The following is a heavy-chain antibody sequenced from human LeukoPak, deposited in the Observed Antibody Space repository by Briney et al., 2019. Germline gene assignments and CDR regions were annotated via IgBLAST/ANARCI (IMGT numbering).Heavy chain of an antibody. CDR2: MNPNSGNT. Sequence: ASVKVSCKASRYTFTSYDINGVRQATGQGLEWMGWMNPNSGNTGYAQKFQGRVTITRNTSISTAYMEPSSLRSEDTAVYYCARGRHYYESSDYYYEGDAFDVWGQGTMVTVSS. D-gene: IGHD3-22*01. CDR3: ARGRHYYESSDYYYEGDAFDV. V-gene: IGHV1-8*03. J-gene: IGHJ3*01. CDR1: RYTFTSYD.